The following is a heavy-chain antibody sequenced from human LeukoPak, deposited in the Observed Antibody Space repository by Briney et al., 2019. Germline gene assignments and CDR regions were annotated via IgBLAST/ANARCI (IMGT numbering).Heavy chain of an antibody. CDR3: ARGVPAAIGGKWFDP. CDR1: GYTFTSYG. D-gene: IGHD2-2*02. CDR2: ISAYNGNT. J-gene: IGHJ5*02. V-gene: IGHV1-18*01. Sequence: ASVKVSCKASGYTFTSYGISWVRQAPGQGLEWMGWISAYNGNTNYAQKLQGRVTMTTDTSTSTAYMELRSLRSDDTAVYYCARGVPAAIGGKWFDPWGQGTLVTVSS.